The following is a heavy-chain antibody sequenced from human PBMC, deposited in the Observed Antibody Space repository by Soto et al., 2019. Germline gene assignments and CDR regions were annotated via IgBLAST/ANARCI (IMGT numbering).Heavy chain of an antibody. D-gene: IGHD1-20*01. V-gene: IGHV3-7*05. J-gene: IGHJ4*02. CDR2: IKQDGSEI. CDR3: ARGRGCNSFFDY. CDR1: GFTFSSYW. Sequence: EVQLVESGGGLVQPGGSMRLSCAASGFTFSSYWMSWVRQAPGKGLEWVANIKQDGSEIYYVDSVKGRFTISRANAKNSLYLQMNSLRAEDTAVYYCARGRGCNSFFDYWGQGTLVTVSS.